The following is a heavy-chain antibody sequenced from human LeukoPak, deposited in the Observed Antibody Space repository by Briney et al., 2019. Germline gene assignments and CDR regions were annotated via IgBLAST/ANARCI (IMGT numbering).Heavy chain of an antibody. Sequence: SETLSLTCTVSGGSISSSTFYWGWLRQPPGKGLEGFGSIYYSGSAYFNPSLKSRVTMSVDTSKNQFSLKLSSVTAADTAVYYCARDGSGYSRPYFFDYWGQGTLVTVSS. CDR2: IYYSGSA. CDR1: GGSISSSTFY. J-gene: IGHJ4*02. V-gene: IGHV4-39*07. CDR3: ARDGSGYSRPYFFDY. D-gene: IGHD3-22*01.